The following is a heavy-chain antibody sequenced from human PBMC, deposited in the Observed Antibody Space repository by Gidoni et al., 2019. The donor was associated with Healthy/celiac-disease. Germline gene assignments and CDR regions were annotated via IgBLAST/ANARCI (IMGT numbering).Heavy chain of an antibody. CDR1: GGTFSSYA. CDR2: IIPTLGIA. D-gene: IGHD2-15*01. J-gene: IGHJ3*02. CDR3: ARDSSPNLGATPYDAFDI. V-gene: IGHV1-69*04. Sequence: QVQLVQSGAEAKKPGSSVKVSCTAYGGTFSSYAISWVRQAPGQGLEWMGRIIPTLGIANYAQKFQGRVTITADNSTSTAYMELSSLRSEDTAVYYCARDSSPNLGATPYDAFDIWGQGTMVTVSS.